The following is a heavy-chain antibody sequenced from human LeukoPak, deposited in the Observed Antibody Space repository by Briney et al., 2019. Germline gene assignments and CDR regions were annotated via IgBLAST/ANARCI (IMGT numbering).Heavy chain of an antibody. CDR2: VNNKGNNK. D-gene: IGHD4-17*01. J-gene: IGHJ4*02. CDR1: RFTFSRYA. Sequence: PGGSLRLSCAATRFTFSRYAMSWVRQAPGKGLEWVSAVNNKGNNKYYADSVKGRFTISRDNSKNTLYLQMDSLRAEDTAVYYCASSRSWDDYGDDYWGQGTLVTVSS. CDR3: ASSRSWDDYGDDY. V-gene: IGHV3-23*05.